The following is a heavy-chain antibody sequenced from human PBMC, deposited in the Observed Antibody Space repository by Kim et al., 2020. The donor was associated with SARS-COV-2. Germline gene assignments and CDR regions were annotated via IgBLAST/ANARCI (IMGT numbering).Heavy chain of an antibody. CDR1: GGSISSYY. D-gene: IGHD2-8*01. J-gene: IGHJ6*02. CDR2: IYYSGST. V-gene: IGHV4-59*08. CDR3: ARHEWYYYGMDV. Sequence: SETLSLTCTVSGGSISSYYWSWIRQPPGKGLEWIGYIYYSGSTKYNPSLKSRVTISVDTSKNQFSLKLSSVTAADTAVYYCARHEWYYYGMDVWGQGTTVTVSS.